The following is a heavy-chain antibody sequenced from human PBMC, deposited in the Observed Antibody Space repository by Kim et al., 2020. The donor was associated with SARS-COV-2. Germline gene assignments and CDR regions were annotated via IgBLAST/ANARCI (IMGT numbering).Heavy chain of an antibody. V-gene: IGHV5-51*01. Sequence: GESLKISCKGSGYSFTSYWIGWVRQMPGKGLEWMGIIYPGDSDTRYSPSFQGQVTISADKSISTAYLQWSSLKASDTAMYYCARTPPYYYDSSGYYYLDYWGQGTLVTVSS. CDR1: GYSFTSYW. CDR3: ARTPPYYYDSSGYYYLDY. J-gene: IGHJ4*02. D-gene: IGHD3-22*01. CDR2: IYPGDSDT.